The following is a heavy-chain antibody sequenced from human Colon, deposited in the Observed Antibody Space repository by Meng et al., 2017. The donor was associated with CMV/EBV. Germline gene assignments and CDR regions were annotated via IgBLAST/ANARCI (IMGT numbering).Heavy chain of an antibody. V-gene: IGHV1-2*02. J-gene: IGHJ2*01. CDR1: GYTFTGYY. D-gene: IGHD6-6*01. CDR3: ARDPGQLVLYWYFDL. Sequence: ASVKVSCKASGYTFTGYYMHWVRQAPGQGLEWMGWINPNSGGTNYAQKFQGRVTMTRDTSISTAYMELSRPRPDDTAVYYCARDPGQLVLYWYFDLWGRGTLVTVSS. CDR2: INPNSGGT.